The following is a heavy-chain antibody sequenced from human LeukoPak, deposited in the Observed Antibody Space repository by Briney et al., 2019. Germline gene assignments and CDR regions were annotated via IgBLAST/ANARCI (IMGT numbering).Heavy chain of an antibody. V-gene: IGHV3-48*04. J-gene: IGHJ4*02. Sequence: GGSLRLSCEASGFTFSTYAMNWVRQAPGKGLEWASHISSGSATTFYADSVKGRFTISRDNTRNSLSLQMNDLRAEDTAVYYCARDRGSTTMVRGVNHYWGQGTLVTVSS. CDR3: ARDRGSTTMVRGVNHY. CDR2: ISSGSATT. CDR1: GFTFSTYA. D-gene: IGHD3-10*01.